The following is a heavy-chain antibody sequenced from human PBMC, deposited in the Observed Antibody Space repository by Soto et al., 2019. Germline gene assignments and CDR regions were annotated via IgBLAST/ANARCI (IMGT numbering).Heavy chain of an antibody. CDR3: ARGPDFWSGYPNHYYYYMDV. CDR2: MNPNSGNT. D-gene: IGHD3-3*01. CDR1: GYTFTSYD. Sequence: ASVKVSCKASGYTFTSYDINWVRQATGQGLEWMGWMNPNSGNTGYAQKFQGRVTMTRNTSISTAYMELSSLRSEDTAVYYCARGPDFWSGYPNHYYYYMDVWGKGTTVTVSS. V-gene: IGHV1-8*01. J-gene: IGHJ6*03.